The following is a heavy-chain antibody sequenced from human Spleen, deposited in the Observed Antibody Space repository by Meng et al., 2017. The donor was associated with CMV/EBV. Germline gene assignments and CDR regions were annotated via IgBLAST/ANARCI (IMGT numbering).Heavy chain of an antibody. V-gene: IGHV1-2*02. D-gene: IGHD3-10*01. CDR2: SNPYSGDT. Sequence: ASVKVSCKASGYTFTDYYMHWVRQAPGQGLEWMGWSNPYSGDTIYAQKFQGRVTITADKSTSTAYMELSSLRSEDTAVYYCARSMSSNYYGSGRLNFWGQGTLVTVSS. J-gene: IGHJ4*02. CDR3: ARSMSSNYYGSGRLNF. CDR1: GYTFTDYY.